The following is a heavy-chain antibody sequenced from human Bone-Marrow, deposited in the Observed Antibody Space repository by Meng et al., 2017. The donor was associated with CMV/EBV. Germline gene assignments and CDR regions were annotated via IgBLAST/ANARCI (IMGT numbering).Heavy chain of an antibody. D-gene: IGHD3-16*01. CDR3: ARGTIMILDYHNHGTDV. CDR1: GYTFTGYY. CDR2: IDPRTGDT. V-gene: IGHV1-2*02. Sequence: ASVKVSCKASGYTFTGYYMHWVRQAPGQGLEWMGWIDPRTGDTKYAQKFQGRVTLSRDTSISTAYMDLNRLRSDDTAVYYCARGTIMILDYHNHGTDVWGHGTSVTVSS. J-gene: IGHJ6*02.